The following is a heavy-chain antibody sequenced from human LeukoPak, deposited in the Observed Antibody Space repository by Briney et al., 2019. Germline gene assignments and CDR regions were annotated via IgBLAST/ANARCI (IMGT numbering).Heavy chain of an antibody. CDR1: GFTFRNYG. CDR3: AKDRGWELLFFDY. D-gene: IGHD1-26*01. Sequence: GGSLRLSCAASGFTFRNYGIHWVRPAPGKGREWVAFIRYDGSIQYYADSVKGRFTISRDNSKNTLYLQMNSLRAEDTAVYYCAKDRGWELLFFDYWGQGTLVTVSS. V-gene: IGHV3-30*02. CDR2: IRYDGSIQ. J-gene: IGHJ4*02.